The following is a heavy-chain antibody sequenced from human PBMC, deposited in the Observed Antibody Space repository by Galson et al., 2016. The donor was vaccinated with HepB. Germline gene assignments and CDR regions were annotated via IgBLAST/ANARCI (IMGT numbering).Heavy chain of an antibody. CDR2: ISWNSVSI. V-gene: IGHV3-9*01. J-gene: IGHJ4*02. CDR3: AKAPHPSITSAGTGSSYFDY. Sequence: SLRLSCAASGFTFDDYAMHWVRQAPGKGLEWVSAISWNSVSIGYADSVKGRFTISRDNAKNSLYLQMNSLRAEDTALYYCAKAPHPSITSAGTGSSYFDYWGQGTLVTVSS. CDR1: GFTFDDYA. D-gene: IGHD6-13*01.